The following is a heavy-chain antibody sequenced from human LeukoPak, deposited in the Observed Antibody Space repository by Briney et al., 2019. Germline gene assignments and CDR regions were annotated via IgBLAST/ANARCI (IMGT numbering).Heavy chain of an antibody. CDR1: GGSISSYY. CDR2: IYYSGST. D-gene: IGHD3-10*01. J-gene: IGHJ4*02. Sequence: SETLSLTCTVSGGSISSYYWSWVRQPPGKGVEWIGYIYYSGSTNYNPSLKSRVTISVDTSKNQFSLKLSSVTAADTAVYYCARDVLRFGELFTPDWGQGTLVTVSS. CDR3: ARDVLRFGELFTPD. V-gene: IGHV4-59*01.